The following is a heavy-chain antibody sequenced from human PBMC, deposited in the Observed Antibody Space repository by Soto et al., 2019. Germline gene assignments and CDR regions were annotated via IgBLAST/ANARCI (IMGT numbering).Heavy chain of an antibody. CDR3: ARGRPLEWHHSKYNWFDP. CDR1: GGSISSYY. J-gene: IGHJ5*02. Sequence: QVQLQESGPGLVKPSETLSLTCTDSGGSISSYYWSWIRQPPGKGLEWIGYIYYSGSTNYNPSLKSRVTISVATSKSRFSLKLSSVTAADTAVYYCARGRPLEWHHSKYNWFDPWGQGTLVTVSS. CDR2: IYYSGST. D-gene: IGHD3-3*01. V-gene: IGHV4-59*01.